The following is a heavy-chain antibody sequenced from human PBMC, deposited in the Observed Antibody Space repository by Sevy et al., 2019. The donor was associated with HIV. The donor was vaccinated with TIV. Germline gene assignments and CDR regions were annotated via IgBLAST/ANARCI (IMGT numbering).Heavy chain of an antibody. J-gene: IGHJ3*01. CDR1: GYSFSTHW. Sequence: GESLKISCKGSGYSFSTHWIGWVRQMPGKGLEWMAIIFPDDSETRYSPSLQGQVTISADKPINTAYLQWSSLKASDTGLYYCARNKTLGATKDAFDLWGQGTLVTVSS. D-gene: IGHD1-26*01. CDR3: ARNKTLGATKDAFDL. CDR2: IFPDDSET. V-gene: IGHV5-51*04.